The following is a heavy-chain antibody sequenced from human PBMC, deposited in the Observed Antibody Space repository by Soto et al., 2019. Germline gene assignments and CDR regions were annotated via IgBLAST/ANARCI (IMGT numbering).Heavy chain of an antibody. J-gene: IGHJ4*02. D-gene: IGHD1-20*01. CDR2: IYYTGSA. CDR3: ARHQHHSWHDW. CDR1: GGSITITDYY. Sequence: QLQLQESGPRLVKPSETLSLTCSVSGGSITITDYYWGWVRQPPGKGLEYIGSIYYTGSATYNPSLKSRVTISVDTSKNQCSLKLNSVTAPDTAVYFCARHQHHSWHDWWGQGTLVTVSS. V-gene: IGHV4-39*01.